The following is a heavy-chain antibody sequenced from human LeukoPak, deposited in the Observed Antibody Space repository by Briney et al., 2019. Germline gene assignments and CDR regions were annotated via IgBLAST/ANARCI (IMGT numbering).Heavy chain of an antibody. J-gene: IGHJ4*02. CDR1: GGSFSGYY. CDR2: INHSGST. D-gene: IGHD3-10*01. CDR3: ARGHILGYYYCSGSYYKL. Sequence: PSETLSLTCAVYGGSFSGYYWSWLRQPPGKGLEWIGEINHSGSTNYNPSLTSRGTISVDTSKNQFSLKLSSVTAADTAVYYCARGHILGYYYCSGSYYKLWGQGTLVTVSS. V-gene: IGHV4-34*01.